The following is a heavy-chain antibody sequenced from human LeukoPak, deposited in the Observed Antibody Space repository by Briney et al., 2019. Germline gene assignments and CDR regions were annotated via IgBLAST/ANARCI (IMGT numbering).Heavy chain of an antibody. D-gene: IGHD3-3*01. Sequence: PSETLSLTCAVYGGSFSGYYWSWIRQPPGKGLEWIGEINHSGSTNYNPSLKSRVTISVDTSKNQFSLKLGSVTAADTAVYYCARGWYFGVVIIGLDYWGQGTLATVSS. V-gene: IGHV4-34*01. J-gene: IGHJ4*02. CDR3: ARGWYFGVVIIGLDY. CDR2: INHSGST. CDR1: GGSFSGYY.